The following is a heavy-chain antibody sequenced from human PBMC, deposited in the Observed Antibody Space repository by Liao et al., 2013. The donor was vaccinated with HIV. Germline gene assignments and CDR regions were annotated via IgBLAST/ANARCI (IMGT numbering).Heavy chain of an antibody. CDR3: ARNINIVVVVAATPYGSLTPFWFDP. V-gene: IGHV4-34*01. D-gene: IGHD2-15*01. Sequence: QVQLQQWGAGLLKPSETLSLTCAVYGGSFSGYYWSWIRQPPGKGLEWIGEINHSGSTNYNPSLKSRVTISVDTSKNQFSLKLSSVTAADTAVYYCARNINIVVVVAATPYGSLTPFWFDPWGQGTLVTVSS. J-gene: IGHJ5*02. CDR1: GGSFSGYY. CDR2: INHSGST.